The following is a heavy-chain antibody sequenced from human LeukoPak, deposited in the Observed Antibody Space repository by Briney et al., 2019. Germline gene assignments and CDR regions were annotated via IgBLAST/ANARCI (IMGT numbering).Heavy chain of an antibody. CDR1: RFTFSSYS. D-gene: IGHD2-8*02. CDR2: ISSSSSTI. V-gene: IGHV3-48*01. CDR3: ARSGAWYYFDY. J-gene: IGHJ4*02. Sequence: GGSLRLSCAASRFTFSSYSMNWVRQAPGKGLEWVSYISSSSSTIYYADSVKGRFTISRDNAKNSLYLQMNSLRAEDTAVYYCARSGAWYYFDYWGQGTLVTVSS.